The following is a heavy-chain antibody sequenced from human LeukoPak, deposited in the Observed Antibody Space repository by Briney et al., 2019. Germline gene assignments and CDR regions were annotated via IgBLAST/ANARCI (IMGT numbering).Heavy chain of an antibody. D-gene: IGHD3-22*01. CDR2: INPNSGGT. CDR3: ARGTDDSSGYLLY. J-gene: IGHJ4*02. V-gene: IGHV1-2*02. CDR1: GYTFTGYY. Sequence: ASVKVSCKASGYTFTGYYMHWVRQAPGQGLEWMGWINPNSGGTNYAQKFQGRVTMTRDASISTAYMELSRLRSDDTAVYYCARGTDDSSGYLLYWGQGTLVTVSS.